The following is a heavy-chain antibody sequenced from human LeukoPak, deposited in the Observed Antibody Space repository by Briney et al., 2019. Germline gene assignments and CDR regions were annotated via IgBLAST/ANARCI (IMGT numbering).Heavy chain of an antibody. CDR1: GYSFTSFW. D-gene: IGHD3-16*01. V-gene: IGHV5-51*01. CDR2: IYPGDSYT. CDR3: ASKGDLGGFFDY. J-gene: IGHJ4*02. Sequence: GESLKISCKGSGYSFTSFWIGWVRQMPGKGLEWMGIIYPGDSYTTYSPAFQGQVAISADKSITTAYLQWSSLKASDTAMYYCASKGDLGGFFDYWGQGTLVTVSS.